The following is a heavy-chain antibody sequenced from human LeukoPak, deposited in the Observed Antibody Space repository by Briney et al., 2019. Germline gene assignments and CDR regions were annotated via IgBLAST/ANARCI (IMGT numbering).Heavy chain of an antibody. V-gene: IGHV3-23*01. Sequence: PGGSLRLPCAASGFTFSSYGMSWVRQAPGKGLEWVSAISGSGGSTYYADSVKGRFTISRDNSKNTLYLQMNSLRAEDTAVYYCAKAIYDRSGYYPYYFDYWGQGTLVTVSS. CDR1: GFTFSSYG. J-gene: IGHJ4*02. D-gene: IGHD3-22*01. CDR3: AKAIYDRSGYYPYYFDY. CDR2: ISGSGGST.